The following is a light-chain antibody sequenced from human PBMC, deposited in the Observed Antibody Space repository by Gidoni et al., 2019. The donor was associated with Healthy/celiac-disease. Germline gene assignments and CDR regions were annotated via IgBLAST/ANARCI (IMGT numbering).Light chain of an antibody. CDR1: SPNIGAGYD. CDR3: QSYDSSLSEV. V-gene: IGLV1-40*01. CDR2: GNS. Sequence: QSVLTQPPSVSGAPGQRVTISCTGRSPNIGAGYDVHWYQQLPGTAPKLLIYGNSNRPSGVPDRFSGSKSGTSASRAITGLQAEDEADYYCQSYDSSLSEVFGTGTKVTVL. J-gene: IGLJ1*01.